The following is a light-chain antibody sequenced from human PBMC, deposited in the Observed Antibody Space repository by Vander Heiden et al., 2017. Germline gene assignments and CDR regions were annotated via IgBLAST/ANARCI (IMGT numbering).Light chain of an antibody. CDR3: SSYTRINTRV. Sequence: QSALTQPASVSGSPGQSITISCTRTSSDIGAYNYVSWYQQHPGKVPKVMIYDVINRPSGVSNRFSGSKSGNTASLTISGLQAEDETDYFCSSYTRINTRVFGGGTKVTVL. V-gene: IGLV2-14*01. J-gene: IGLJ2*01. CDR1: SSDIGAYNY. CDR2: DVI.